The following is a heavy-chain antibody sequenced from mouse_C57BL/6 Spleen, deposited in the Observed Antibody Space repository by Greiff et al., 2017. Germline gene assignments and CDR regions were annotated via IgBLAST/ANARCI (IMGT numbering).Heavy chain of an antibody. CDR2: ILPGGGST. CDR3: AREGYYGSKYFDV. J-gene: IGHJ1*03. D-gene: IGHD1-1*01. Sequence: VQLQQSGAELMKPGASVKLSCKATGYAFTGYWIEWVKQRPGHGLEWIGEILPGGGSTNYNEKFKGKATLTADTSSNTAYMQLSSLTTEDAAIYYCAREGYYGSKYFDVWGTGTTVTVSS. CDR1: GYAFTGYW. V-gene: IGHV1-9*01.